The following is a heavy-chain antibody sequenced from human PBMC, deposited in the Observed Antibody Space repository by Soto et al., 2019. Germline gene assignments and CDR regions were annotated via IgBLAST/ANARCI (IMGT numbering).Heavy chain of an antibody. CDR3: ARQAAAPGIDLWFDP. CDR1: GGSISSSRSY. J-gene: IGHJ5*02. D-gene: IGHD6-13*01. CDR2: IFYAGNT. V-gene: IGHV4-39*01. Sequence: QLQPQESGPGLVKPSETLSLTCNVPGGSISSSRSYWAWFRQPPGKELEWIANIFYAGNTYYNPSLKSRVTVSVDTSKTQFSLKLDSVTAADTAVYYCARQAAAPGIDLWFDPWGQGTLVTVSS.